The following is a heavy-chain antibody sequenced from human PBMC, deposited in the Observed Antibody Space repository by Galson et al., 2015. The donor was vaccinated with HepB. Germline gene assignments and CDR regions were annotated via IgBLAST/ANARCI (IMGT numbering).Heavy chain of an antibody. CDR2: INAGNGNT. CDR1: GYTFTSYA. D-gene: IGHD1-26*01. J-gene: IGHJ3*02. CDR3: AREKPVRGSNRFDI. V-gene: IGHV1-3*01. Sequence: SVKVSCKASGYTFTSYAMHWVRQAPGQRLEWMGWINAGNGNTKYSQKFQGRVTITRDTSASTAYMELSSLRSEDTAVYYCAREKPVRGSNRFDIWGQGTMVTVSS.